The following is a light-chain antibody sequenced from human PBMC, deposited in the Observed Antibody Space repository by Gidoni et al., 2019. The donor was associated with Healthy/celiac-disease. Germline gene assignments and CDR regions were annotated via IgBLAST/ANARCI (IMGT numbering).Light chain of an antibody. CDR3: SSYTSSSTLDWV. CDR2: EVI. Sequence: QSALTQPASVSGSPGQSITISCTGTSSDVGGYNYVSWYQQHPGKAPKLMIYEVINRPSGVSKRFSGSKSGNTASLTISGLQAEDEADYYCSSYTSSSTLDWVFGGGTKRTVL. CDR1: SSDVGGYNY. V-gene: IGLV2-14*01. J-gene: IGLJ3*02.